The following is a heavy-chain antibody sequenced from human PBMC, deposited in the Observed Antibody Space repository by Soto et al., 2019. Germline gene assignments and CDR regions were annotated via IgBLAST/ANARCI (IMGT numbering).Heavy chain of an antibody. CDR1: GGSFSGYY. Sequence: PSETLSLTCAVYGGSFSGYYWSWIRQPPGKGLEWIGEINHSGSTNYNPSLKSRVTISVDTSKNQFSLKLSSVTAADTAVYYCALGEDYGDYVIDYWGQGTLVTVSS. D-gene: IGHD4-17*01. CDR3: ALGEDYGDYVIDY. V-gene: IGHV4-34*01. J-gene: IGHJ4*02. CDR2: INHSGST.